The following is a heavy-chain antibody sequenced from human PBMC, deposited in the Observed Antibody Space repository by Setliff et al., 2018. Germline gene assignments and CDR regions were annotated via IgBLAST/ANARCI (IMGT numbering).Heavy chain of an antibody. CDR3: AKQGDLAFDY. CDR2: IDPKSGRT. CDR1: GYPFVGYY. V-gene: IGHV1-2*02. J-gene: IGHJ4*02. Sequence: ASVKVSCKTSGYPFVGYYIYWMRQAPGQGPEWMGWIDPKSGRTKYAVKFQGRVTMTRDASINTIYMEVSSLTSDDTAMYYCAKQGDLAFDYWGQGTQVTVSS. D-gene: IGHD3-16*01.